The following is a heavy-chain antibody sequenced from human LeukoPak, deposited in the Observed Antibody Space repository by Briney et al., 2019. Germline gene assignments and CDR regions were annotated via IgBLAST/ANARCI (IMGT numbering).Heavy chain of an antibody. V-gene: IGHV4-59*08. CDR1: GGSINNYY. CDR3: ASLLTGDPPGYFDY. Sequence: SETLSLTCTVSGGSINNYYWNWIRQPPGKGLEWIGYIYYSGSASYNPSLKSRVTISVETSKNQFSLKLISVTAADTAVYYCASLLTGDPPGYFDYWGQGTLVTVSS. D-gene: IGHD7-27*01. CDR2: IYYSGSA. J-gene: IGHJ4*02.